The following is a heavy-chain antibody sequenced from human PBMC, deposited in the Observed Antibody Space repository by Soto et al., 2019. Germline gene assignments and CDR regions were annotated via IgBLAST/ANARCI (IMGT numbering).Heavy chain of an antibody. V-gene: IGHV3-30*18. CDR1: DFSFRNYG. CDR2: ISYDGRNK. CDR3: AKDWRWEQQRYGMNV. D-gene: IGHD6-13*01. J-gene: IGHJ6*02. Sequence: QERVVESGGGEVQPGTSLRLSCVASDFSFRNYGMHWVRQAPGKGLEWVADISYDGRNKYYAESVKGRFTISRDNSKNTLYLQMNSLRTEDTAVYYCAKDWRWEQQRYGMNVWGQGTTVTVSS.